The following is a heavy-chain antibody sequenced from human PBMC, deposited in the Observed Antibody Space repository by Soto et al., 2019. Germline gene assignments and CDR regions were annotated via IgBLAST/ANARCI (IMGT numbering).Heavy chain of an antibody. CDR1: GFTFSTFA. CDR2: IVGTGETT. Sequence: EVQLLESGGGLVQPGGSLRLSCVGSGFTFSTFAMSWVRQAPGKGLEWVSSIVGTGETTHYADSVKGRFVISRDNSKNTVDLLMNSLRDEDTAMYYCAKERWRGFYLDHWGQGILVTVSS. J-gene: IGHJ4*02. V-gene: IGHV3-23*01. D-gene: IGHD1-1*01. CDR3: AKERWRGFYLDH.